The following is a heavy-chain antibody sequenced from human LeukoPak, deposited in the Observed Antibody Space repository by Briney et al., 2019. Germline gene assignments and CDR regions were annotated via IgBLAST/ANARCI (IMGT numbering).Heavy chain of an antibody. J-gene: IGHJ4*02. D-gene: IGHD4-23*01. CDR2: IYHSGAT. V-gene: IGHV4-4*02. Sequence: KPSETLSLTCAVSDGSISSSSTNCWTWVRQPPGKGLGWIGEIYHSGATNYNPSLKSRVTMLLDKSKNQFSLKLNSVTAADTAVYYCARNGGNSDYDYWGQGTLVTVSA. CDR3: ARNGGNSDYDY. CDR1: DGSISSSSTNC.